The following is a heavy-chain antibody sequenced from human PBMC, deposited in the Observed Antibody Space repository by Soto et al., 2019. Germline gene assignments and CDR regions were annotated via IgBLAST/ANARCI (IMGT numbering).Heavy chain of an antibody. V-gene: IGHV1-69*13. J-gene: IGHJ3*02. D-gene: IGHD5-12*01. Sequence: PSVKVSCKASGGTFSSYAISWVRQAPGQGLEWMGGIIPIFGTANYAQKFQGRVTITADESTSTAYMELSSLRSEDTAVYYCATYPRDGYNYYAFDIWGQGTMVTVSS. CDR3: ATYPRDGYNYYAFDI. CDR1: GGTFSSYA. CDR2: IIPIFGTA.